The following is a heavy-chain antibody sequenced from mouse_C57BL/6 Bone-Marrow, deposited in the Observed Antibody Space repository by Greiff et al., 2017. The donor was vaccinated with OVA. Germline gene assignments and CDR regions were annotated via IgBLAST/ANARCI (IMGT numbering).Heavy chain of an antibody. CDR3: ARENDGYYLAWFAY. CDR2: IDPSDSET. Sequence: VQLQQPGAELVKPGASVKLSCKASGYTFTSYWMHWVKQRPIQGLEWIGNIDPSDSETHYNQKFKDKATLTVDKSSSTAYVQLSSLTSEDSAVYYCARENDGYYLAWFAYWGQGTLVTVSA. D-gene: IGHD2-3*01. CDR1: GYTFTSYW. V-gene: IGHV1-52*01. J-gene: IGHJ3*01.